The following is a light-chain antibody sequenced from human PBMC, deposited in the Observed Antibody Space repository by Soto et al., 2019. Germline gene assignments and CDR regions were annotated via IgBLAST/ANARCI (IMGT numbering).Light chain of an antibody. J-gene: IGKJ4*01. V-gene: IGKV3-20*01. Sequence: EIVLTQSPGTLSLSPGERATLSCRASRSVTSSYLAWYQQKPGQAPRLLIYGASTRATGIPDRFSGSGSGTDFTLTISRLEPEDFAVYYCQQYGSAQVTFCGGTKVEI. CDR1: RSVTSSY. CDR3: QQYGSAQVT. CDR2: GAS.